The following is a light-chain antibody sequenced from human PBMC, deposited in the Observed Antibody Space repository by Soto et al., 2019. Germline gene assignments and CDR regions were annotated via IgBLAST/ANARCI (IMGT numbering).Light chain of an antibody. CDR3: HQYDTYWT. V-gene: IGKV1-5*03. CDR2: KAS. J-gene: IGKJ1*01. CDR1: QSINRW. Sequence: DIQLTQSPSTLSASVGDRVTITCRASQSINRWLAWYQQNPGQAPMLLMYKASSFERGLPSRFSGSGSGTEFTLTNSSLQPDDVATYYCHQYDTYWTFGQGTKVEIK.